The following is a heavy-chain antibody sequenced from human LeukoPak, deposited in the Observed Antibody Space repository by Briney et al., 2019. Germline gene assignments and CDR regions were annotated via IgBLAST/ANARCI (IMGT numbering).Heavy chain of an antibody. J-gene: IGHJ3*02. CDR1: GYTLTSYY. Sequence: ASVKVSCKASGYTLTSYYMHWVRQAPGQGLEWMGIINPTVGDTIYAQKFQGRLTMTRDMSTSTVYMELSNLRSDDTAVYYCARYGFSTVWQGGWHAFDIWGQGTTVTVSS. CDR3: ARYGFSTVWQGGWHAFDI. D-gene: IGHD6-13*01. CDR2: INPTVGDT. V-gene: IGHV1-46*01.